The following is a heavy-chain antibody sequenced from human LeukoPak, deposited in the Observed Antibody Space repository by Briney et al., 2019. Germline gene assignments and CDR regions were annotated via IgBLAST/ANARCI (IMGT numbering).Heavy chain of an antibody. CDR2: INTNTGNP. CDR3: AREATRYYGFWSGYHEAYYYYYYMDV. Sequence: ASVKVSCKASGYTFTSYAMNWVRQAPGQGLEWMGWINTNTGNPTYAQGFTGRFVFSLDTSVSTAYLQISSLKAEDTAVYYCAREATRYYGFWSGYHEAYYYYYYMDVWGKGTTVTVSS. CDR1: GYTFTSYA. D-gene: IGHD3-3*01. V-gene: IGHV7-4-1*02. J-gene: IGHJ6*03.